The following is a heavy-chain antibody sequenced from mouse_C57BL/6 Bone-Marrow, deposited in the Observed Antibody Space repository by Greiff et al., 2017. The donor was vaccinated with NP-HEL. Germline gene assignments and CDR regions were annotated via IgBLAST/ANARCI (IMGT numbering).Heavy chain of an antibody. CDR3: ARHFLDY. J-gene: IGHJ4*01. CDR2: ISSGGSYT. CDR1: GFTFSSYG. V-gene: IGHV5-6*01. Sequence: VQLKESGGDLVKPGGSLKLSCAASGFTFSSYGMSWVRQTPDKRLEWVATISSGGSYTYYPDSVKGRFTISRDNAKNTLYLQMSSLKSEDTAMYYCARHFLDYWGQGTSVTVSS.